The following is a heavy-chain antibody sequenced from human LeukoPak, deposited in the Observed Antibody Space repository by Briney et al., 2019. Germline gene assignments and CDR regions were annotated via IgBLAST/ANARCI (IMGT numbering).Heavy chain of an antibody. V-gene: IGHV3-23*01. D-gene: IGHD3-22*01. CDR3: AKDRQLYYYDSSGYYGGPGDY. CDR1: GFTFSSYA. CDR2: ISGSSGST. J-gene: IGHJ4*02. Sequence: PGGSLRLSCAASGFTFSSYAMSWARQAPGKGLEWVSAISGSSGSTYYADSVKGRFTISRDNSKNTLYLQMNSLRAEDTAVYYCAKDRQLYYYDSSGYYGGPGDYWGQGTLVTVSS.